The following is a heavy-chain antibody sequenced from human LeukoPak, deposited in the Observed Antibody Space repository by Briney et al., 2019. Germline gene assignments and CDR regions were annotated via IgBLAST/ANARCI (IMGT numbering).Heavy chain of an antibody. CDR3: SGRSGFSSIY. CDR2: IDPDGSAK. V-gene: IGHV3-7*01. Sequence: PGGSLRLSCAASGFTFTTHWMNWVRQAPGGGLEWVANIDPDGSAKYYVDSVKGRFTISRDNAKNLVYLQLNGLRTEDTAVYFCSGRSGFSSIYWGQGTLVTVSS. D-gene: IGHD6-19*01. CDR1: GFTFTTHW. J-gene: IGHJ4*02.